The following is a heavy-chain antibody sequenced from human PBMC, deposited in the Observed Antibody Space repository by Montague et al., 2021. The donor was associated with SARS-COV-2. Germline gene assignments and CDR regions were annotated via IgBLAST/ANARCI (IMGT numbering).Heavy chain of an antibody. CDR2: IKEDGSEK. J-gene: IGHJ4*02. V-gene: IGHV3-7*05. Sequence: LSLSWSASGFTFSSYWMSWVRQAPGKGLEWVASIKEDGSEKDYVESVKGRFTISRDNAKNSLHLQMNSLRADDTAVYYCARDFAHYTGYVAGYFDYWGQGTLVTVSS. CDR3: ARDFAHYTGYVAGYFDY. D-gene: IGHD5-12*01. CDR1: GFTFSSYW.